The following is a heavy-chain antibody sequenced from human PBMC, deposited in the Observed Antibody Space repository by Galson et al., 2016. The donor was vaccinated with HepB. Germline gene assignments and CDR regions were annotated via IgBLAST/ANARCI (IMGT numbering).Heavy chain of an antibody. CDR2: IYYGGNT. Sequence: SETLSLTCSVSGGSISRTTHYWGWIRQPPGKGLEWIGSIYYGGNTYYKLSLKSRVTISVDTSKNQFSLKLSSVTAADTAVYFCATSSMVRGLTWLDPWGQGTLVTVSS. V-gene: IGHV4-39*07. D-gene: IGHD3-10*01. J-gene: IGHJ5*02. CDR3: ATSSMVRGLTWLDP. CDR1: GGSISRTTHY.